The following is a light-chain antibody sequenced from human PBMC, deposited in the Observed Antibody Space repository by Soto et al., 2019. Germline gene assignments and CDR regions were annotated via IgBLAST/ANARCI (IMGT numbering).Light chain of an antibody. J-gene: IGKJ1*01. V-gene: IGKV3D-7*01. CDR2: GAS. CDR3: QQYNNWPRT. Sequence: EIVLTQSPATLSLSPGERATLSCRASQSVSSSYLAWYQQKPGQPPRLLIYGASTRATAIPARFSGSGSETDFTLTISSLEPEDFAVYYCQQYNNWPRTFGQGTKVDIK. CDR1: QSVSSSY.